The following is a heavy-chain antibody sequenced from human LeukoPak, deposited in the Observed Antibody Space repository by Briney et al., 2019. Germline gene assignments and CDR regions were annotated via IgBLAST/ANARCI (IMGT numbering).Heavy chain of an antibody. V-gene: IGHV3-74*01. CDR3: ARYCNGDTCDGALDL. D-gene: IGHD2-15*01. J-gene: IGHJ3*01. CDR2: IDGDASRT. Sequence: GGSLRLSCAASGFTFNNYWIHWVRQVPGKDLVWVSRIDGDASRTNYADSMKGRFTISRDNVKNMVYLQMSSLTVEDTAVYYCARYCNGDTCDGALDLWGQGTLVTVSS. CDR1: GFTFNNYW.